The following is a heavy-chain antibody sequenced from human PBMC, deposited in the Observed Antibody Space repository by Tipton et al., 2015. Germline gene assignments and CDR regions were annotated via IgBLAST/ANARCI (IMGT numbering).Heavy chain of an antibody. Sequence: TLSLTCTVSSDSINKYYWSWIRQPPGKELQWIGYIQYSGGTNYNPSLESRVSMSVDTSKTKFSLEMRSVTETDTAVYYCARARGRHGGLFDSWGQGTLITVSS. CDR3: ARARGRHGGLFDS. CDR1: SDSINKYY. V-gene: IGHV4-59*01. D-gene: IGHD4-23*01. J-gene: IGHJ4*02. CDR2: IQYSGGT.